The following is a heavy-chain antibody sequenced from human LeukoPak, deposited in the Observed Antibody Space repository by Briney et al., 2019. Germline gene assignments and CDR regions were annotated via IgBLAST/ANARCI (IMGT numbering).Heavy chain of an antibody. D-gene: IGHD6-13*01. CDR3: ARDRLTGIATEYYFDY. CDR2: ISSGSTYI. Sequence: PGGSLRLSCAASGFTFSSYSMNWVRQAPGKGLEWVSSISSGSTYIYYADSVKGRFTFSRDNAKNSLYLQMNSLRAEDTAVYYCARDRLTGIATEYYFDYWGQGTLVTVSS. J-gene: IGHJ4*02. CDR1: GFTFSSYS. V-gene: IGHV3-21*01.